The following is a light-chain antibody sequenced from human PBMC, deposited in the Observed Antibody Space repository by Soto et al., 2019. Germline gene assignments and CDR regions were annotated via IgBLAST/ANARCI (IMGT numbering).Light chain of an antibody. Sequence: PLTQSPSSVSASVGDRVTITCRASQDISGWLAWFQQKPGKAPNLLIYAASILQSGVPSRFSGSGSGTDFTLTITYLQPEDFATYYCQQANSFPWTFGQGTKVEL. CDR3: QQANSFPWT. V-gene: IGKV1D-12*01. CDR1: QDISGW. CDR2: AAS. J-gene: IGKJ1*01.